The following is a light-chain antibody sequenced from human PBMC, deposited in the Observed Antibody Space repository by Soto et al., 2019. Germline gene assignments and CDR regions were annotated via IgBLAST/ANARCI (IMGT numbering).Light chain of an antibody. J-gene: IGLJ3*02. CDR2: DVS. CDR1: NGDISNYNF. Sequence: QSALTQPRSVSGSPGQSVTMSCTGTNGDISNYNFDSWFQQHPGKAPKVMIYDVSKRPSGVPDRFSGSKSGNTASLTISGLQAEDEADYYCCSYAGSHTWVFGGGTKLTVL. CDR3: CSYAGSHTWV. V-gene: IGLV2-11*01.